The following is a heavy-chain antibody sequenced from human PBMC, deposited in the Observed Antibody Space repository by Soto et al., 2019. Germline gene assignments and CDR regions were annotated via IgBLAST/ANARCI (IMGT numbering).Heavy chain of an antibody. J-gene: IGHJ4*02. CDR1: GYTFTGYY. V-gene: IGHV1-2*02. CDR2: INPNSGGT. Sequence: ASVKVSCKASGYTFTGYYMHWVRKAPGQGLEWMGWINPNSGGTKYAQKFQGRVTLTRDTSLSTAYMELSRLRSDDTAVYYCARDGVGDYGDFNWGQGTLVTVSS. CDR3: ARDGVGDYGDFN. D-gene: IGHD4-17*01.